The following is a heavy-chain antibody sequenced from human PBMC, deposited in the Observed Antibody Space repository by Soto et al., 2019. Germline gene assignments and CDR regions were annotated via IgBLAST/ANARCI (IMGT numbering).Heavy chain of an antibody. CDR3: VKDGSGSYHQYPDY. V-gene: IGHV3-9*01. CDR2: ISWNSGSI. Sequence: EVQLVESGGGLVQPGRSLRLSCAASGFTFDDYAMHWVRQAPGKGLEWVSGISWNSGSIGYADSVKGRFTISRDNAKNTLYLQMNSLRAEDTALYYCVKDGSGSYHQYPDYWGQGTLVTVSS. CDR1: GFTFDDYA. D-gene: IGHD3-10*01. J-gene: IGHJ4*02.